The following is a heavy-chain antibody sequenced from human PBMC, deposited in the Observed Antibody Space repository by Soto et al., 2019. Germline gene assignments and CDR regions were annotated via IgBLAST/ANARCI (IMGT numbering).Heavy chain of an antibody. V-gene: IGHV1-18*04. CDR3: AREYYYDSSGYYTPYGMDV. CDR1: GYTFTSYG. J-gene: IGHJ6*02. Sequence: GASVKVSCKASGYTFTSYGISWVRQAPGQGLEWMGWISAYNGNTNYAQKLQGRVTMTTDTSTSTAYMELRSLRSDDTAVYYCAREYYYDSSGYYTPYGMDVWGQGTTVTVSS. CDR2: ISAYNGNT. D-gene: IGHD3-22*01.